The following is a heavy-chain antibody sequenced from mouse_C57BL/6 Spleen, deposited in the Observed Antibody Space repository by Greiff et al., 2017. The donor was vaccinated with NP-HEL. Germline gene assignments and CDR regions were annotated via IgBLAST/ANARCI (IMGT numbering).Heavy chain of an antibody. Sequence: VKLQQSGPELVKPGASVKMSCKASGYTFTDYNMHWVKQSHGKSLEWIGYINPNNGGTSYNQKFKGKATLTVNKSSSTAYMELRSLTSEDSAVYYCARGGLYGSSYDAMDYWGQGTSVTVSS. D-gene: IGHD1-1*01. CDR3: ARGGLYGSSYDAMDY. CDR2: INPNNGGT. CDR1: GYTFTDYN. V-gene: IGHV1-22*01. J-gene: IGHJ4*01.